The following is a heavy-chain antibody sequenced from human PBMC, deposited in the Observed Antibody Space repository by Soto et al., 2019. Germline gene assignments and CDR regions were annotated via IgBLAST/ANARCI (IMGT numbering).Heavy chain of an antibody. D-gene: IGHD3-3*01. V-gene: IGHV4-34*01. CDR2: INHSAST. J-gene: IGHJ6*02. CDR3: ARGSAKRDFSSGPPRLVYGMDV. CDR1: GGSFSGYY. Sequence: PSETLSLTCAVYGGSFSGYYWSWIRQPPGKGLEWIGEINHSASTNYNPSLKSRGTRSVDTSKNQFSLKLSSVTAADTAVYYCARGSAKRDFSSGPPRLVYGMDVWGQGTTVTVSS.